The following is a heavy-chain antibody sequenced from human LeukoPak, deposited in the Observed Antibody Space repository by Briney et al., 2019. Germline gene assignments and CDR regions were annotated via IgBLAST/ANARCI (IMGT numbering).Heavy chain of an antibody. D-gene: IGHD5-12*01. CDR3: AKDTGFRGYDADAFDI. V-gene: IGHV3-74*01. CDR2: INGEGSDT. CDR1: GFTFNNYW. J-gene: IGHJ3*02. Sequence: GGSLRLSCAASGFTFNNYWMHWVRHAPGEGLMWVSRINGEGSDTNYADSVRGRFTISRDDAKNTLYLQMNSLRAEDTAVYYCAKDTGFRGYDADAFDIWGQGTMVTVSS.